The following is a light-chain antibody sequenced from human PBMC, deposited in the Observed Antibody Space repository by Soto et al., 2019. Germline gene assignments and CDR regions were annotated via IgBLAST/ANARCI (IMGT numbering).Light chain of an antibody. V-gene: IGKV3-20*01. Sequence: EIVLTQSPGPLSLSPGERATLSCRASQSVSNNYLAWYQQKPGQAPRLLIYGASNRATGIPDRFSGSGSGTDFTLTISRLEPEDFAVYYCQQYGSSCTFGQGTKVEIK. CDR1: QSVSNNY. J-gene: IGKJ1*01. CDR2: GAS. CDR3: QQYGSSCT.